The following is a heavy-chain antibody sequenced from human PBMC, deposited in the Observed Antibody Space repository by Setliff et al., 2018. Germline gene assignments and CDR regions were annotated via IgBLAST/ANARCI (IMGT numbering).Heavy chain of an antibody. CDR3: ARAPDSGTYYNLYPYYNDV. V-gene: IGHV4-4*08. CDR2: IYTKGGT. CDR1: GGSMTDFF. J-gene: IGHJ6*03. Sequence: SETLSLTCSVAGGSMTDFFWHWFRRPPGKGLEWIGYIYTKGGTNYSPSLKSRVTISVDTVKSQFSLRLSSLTAADTAVYYCARAPDSGTYYNLYPYYNDVWGKGTTVTVS. D-gene: IGHD1-26*01.